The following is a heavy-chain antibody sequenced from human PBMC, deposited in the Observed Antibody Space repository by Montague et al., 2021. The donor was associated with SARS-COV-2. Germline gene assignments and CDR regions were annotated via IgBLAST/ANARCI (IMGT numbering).Heavy chain of an antibody. J-gene: IGHJ4*02. Sequence: SETRSLTCAVYGGSFSGYYWSWIRQPPEKGLEWIGEINQSGRTYNNPSLKSRVIISVDTSKNQFSLKLSSVTAADTAVYYCARRGSSVWGVTVSAELDYWGQGILVIVSS. V-gene: IGHV4-34*01. CDR1: GGSFSGYY. D-gene: IGHD3-10*01. CDR2: INQSGRT. CDR3: ARRGSSVWGVTVSAELDY.